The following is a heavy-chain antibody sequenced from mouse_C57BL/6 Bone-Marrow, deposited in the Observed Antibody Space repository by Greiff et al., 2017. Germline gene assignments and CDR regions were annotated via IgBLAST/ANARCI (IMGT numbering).Heavy chain of an antibody. V-gene: IGHV1-15*01. Sequence: QVQLQQSGAELVRPGASVPLSCKASGYTFTDYELHWVKQTPVHGLEWIGAIDPETGGTAYNQKFKGQAILTADKSSSTAYMERRSLTSEDSAVYYCTRPGDYWGQGTSVTVSS. CDR1: GYTFTDYE. J-gene: IGHJ4*01. CDR3: TRPGDY. CDR2: IDPETGGT.